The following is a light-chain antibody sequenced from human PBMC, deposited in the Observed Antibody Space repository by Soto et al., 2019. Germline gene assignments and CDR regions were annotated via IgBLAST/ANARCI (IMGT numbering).Light chain of an antibody. V-gene: IGKV3-20*01. J-gene: IGKJ1*01. Sequence: ENVLTQSPGTLSLSPGEGATLSCRASRGVSANYLAWYQQKPGQAPTLLIYGASIRAAGIPDRFSGSGSGTDFTLTIRRLEPEDFAVYYCQQCGSSPRTFGQGTKVDIK. CDR3: QQCGSSPRT. CDR2: GAS. CDR1: RGVSANY.